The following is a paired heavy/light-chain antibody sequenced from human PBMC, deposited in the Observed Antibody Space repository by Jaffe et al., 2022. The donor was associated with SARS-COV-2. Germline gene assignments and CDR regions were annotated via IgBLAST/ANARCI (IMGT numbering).Light chain of an antibody. J-gene: IGLJ3*02. CDR1: SSDVGGYNY. CDR2: DVS. CDR3: CSYAGSLWV. Sequence: QSALTQPRSVSGSPGQSVTISCTGTSSDVGGYNYVSWYQQHPGKAPKLMIYDVSKRPSGVPDRFSGSKSGNTASLTISGLQAEDEADYYCCSYAGSLWVFGGGTKLTVL. V-gene: IGLV2-11*01.
Heavy chain of an antibody. CDR3: ARGGAENLGDGYNSGPDY. Sequence: QVQLVQSGAEVKKPGSSVKVSCKASGGTFSSYTISWVRQAPGQGLEWMGRIIPILGIANYAQKFQGRVTITADKSTSTAYMELSSLRSEDTAVYYCARGGAENLGDGYNSGPDYWGQGTLVTVSS. J-gene: IGHJ4*02. CDR2: IIPILGIA. D-gene: IGHD5-12*01. V-gene: IGHV1-69*02. CDR1: GGTFSSYT.